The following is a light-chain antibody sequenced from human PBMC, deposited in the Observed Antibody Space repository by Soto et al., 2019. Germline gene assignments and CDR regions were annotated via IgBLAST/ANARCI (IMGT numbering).Light chain of an antibody. Sequence: DIPMTQSPSSLSGSVGDRVTFTCWASQNIRTYLNWYQQKPGKVPDLLIYSASGLRSGVPSRFSGSGSGTDFTLSISSLQPEDFATYFCQQSFSSPWTFGQGTKVVIK. V-gene: IGKV1-39*01. CDR3: QQSFSSPWT. CDR2: SAS. J-gene: IGKJ1*01. CDR1: QNIRTY.